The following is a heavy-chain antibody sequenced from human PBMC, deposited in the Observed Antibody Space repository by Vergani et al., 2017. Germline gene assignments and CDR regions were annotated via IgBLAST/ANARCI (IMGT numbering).Heavy chain of an antibody. CDR3: AXDSLSLDYYDSSGPISN. V-gene: IGHV3-21*01. Sequence: EVQLVESGGGLVKPGGSLRLSCAASGFTFSSYSMNWVRQAPGKGLEWVSSISSSSSYIYYADSVKGRFTISRDNAKNSLYLQMNSLRAEDTAVYYCAXDSLSLDYYDSSGPISNWGQGTLVTVSS. D-gene: IGHD3-22*01. CDR2: ISSSSSYI. CDR1: GFTFSSYS. J-gene: IGHJ4*02.